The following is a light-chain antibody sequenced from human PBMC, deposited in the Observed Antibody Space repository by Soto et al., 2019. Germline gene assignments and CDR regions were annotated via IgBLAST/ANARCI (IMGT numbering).Light chain of an antibody. CDR3: QQFNNWPRT. V-gene: IGKV3-15*01. Sequence: EIALTQSPATLSVSPLERATLXWMASQSVSSKLAWYQQKPGQAPRLLIYDASTRATGIPARFSGSGSGTEFTLTISSLQSEDFAVYYCQQFNNWPRTFGQGTKVDNK. CDR2: DAS. CDR1: QSVSSK. J-gene: IGKJ1*01.